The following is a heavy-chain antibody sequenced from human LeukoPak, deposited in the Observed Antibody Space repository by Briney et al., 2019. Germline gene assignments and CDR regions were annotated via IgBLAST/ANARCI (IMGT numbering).Heavy chain of an antibody. CDR2: IYYSGST. J-gene: IGHJ4*02. D-gene: IGHD3-3*01. CDR1: GGSICSYY. Sequence: PSETLSLTCTVSGGSICSYYWSWIRQPPGKGLEWIGYIYYSGSTNYNPSLKSRVTISVDTSKHQFSLKLRSVTAADTAVYYCARMGNYDFWSGFDYWGQGTLVTVSS. V-gene: IGHV4-59*08. CDR3: ARMGNYDFWSGFDY.